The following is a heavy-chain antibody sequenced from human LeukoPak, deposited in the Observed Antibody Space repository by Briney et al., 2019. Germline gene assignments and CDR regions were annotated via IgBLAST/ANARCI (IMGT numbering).Heavy chain of an antibody. D-gene: IGHD6-6*01. V-gene: IGHV4-31*03. J-gene: IGHJ6*02. CDR2: VYYTRST. CDR1: GGSVASGGYY. CDR3: ARISAGRYGMDV. Sequence: SQTLSLTCTVSGGSVASGGYYWSWIRQHPEKGLEWIGYVYYTRSTYYNPSLKSRVTISSDTSKNQFSLKVSSVTAADTAVYYCARISAGRYGMDVWGQGTTVTVSS.